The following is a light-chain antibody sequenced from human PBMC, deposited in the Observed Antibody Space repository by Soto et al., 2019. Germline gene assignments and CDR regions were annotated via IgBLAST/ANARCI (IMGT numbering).Light chain of an antibody. CDR3: KKPNSYPIN. V-gene: IGKV1-8*01. CDR1: QGISSY. CDR2: AAS. J-gene: IGKJ5*01. Sequence: AIRMTQSPSSLSASTGDRVTITCRASQGISSYLAWYQQKPGKAPKLLIYAASTLQSGVPSRFSGSGYGKEFNLTISSLQPEDFATYYCKKPNSYPINFGHWTRMEIK.